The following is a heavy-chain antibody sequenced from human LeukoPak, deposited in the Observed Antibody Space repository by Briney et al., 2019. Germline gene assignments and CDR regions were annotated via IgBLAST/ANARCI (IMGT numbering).Heavy chain of an antibody. Sequence: GGSLRLSCAASGFTFSSYGMSWVRQAPGKGLEWVSSISSSSSYIYYADSVKGRFTISRDNAKNSLYLQMNSLRAEDTAVYYWARVNPPEYYYDSSGHEDYWGQGTLVTVSS. D-gene: IGHD3-22*01. CDR1: GFTFSSYG. J-gene: IGHJ4*02. CDR2: ISSSSSYI. CDR3: ARVNPPEYYYDSSGHEDY. V-gene: IGHV3-21*01.